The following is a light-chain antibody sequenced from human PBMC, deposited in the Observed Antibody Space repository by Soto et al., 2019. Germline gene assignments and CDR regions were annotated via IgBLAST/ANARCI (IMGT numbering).Light chain of an antibody. J-gene: IGLJ1*01. CDR3: CSYAGSTNV. V-gene: IGLV2-23*03. CDR1: SSDVGSYKF. CDR2: EGS. Sequence: QSALTQPASVSESPGQSITISCTGTSSDVGSYKFVSWYQHHPGKAPKLMIYEGSKRHSGVSDRFSGSKSGNTASLTISGLQADDEADYYCCSYAGSTNVFGTGTKLTVL.